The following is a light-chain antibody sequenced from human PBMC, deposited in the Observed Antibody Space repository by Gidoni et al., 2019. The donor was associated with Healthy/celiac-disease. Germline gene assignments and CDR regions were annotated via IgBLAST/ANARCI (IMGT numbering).Light chain of an antibody. CDR2: AAS. J-gene: IGKJ1*01. CDR1: QSISSY. Sequence: DIQLTQSPSSLSASVGDKVTITCRASQSISSYLNWYQQKPGKAPNLLIYAASSLQSGGPSRFSGSGSGTDVTITISSLQPEDFATYYCQQRYSTLSWTFGQGTKVEIK. V-gene: IGKV1-39*01. CDR3: QQRYSTLSWT.